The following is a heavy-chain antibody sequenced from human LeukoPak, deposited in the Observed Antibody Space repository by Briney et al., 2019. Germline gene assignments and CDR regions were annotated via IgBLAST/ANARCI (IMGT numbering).Heavy chain of an antibody. D-gene: IGHD4-17*01. V-gene: IGHV1-2*02. J-gene: IGHJ6*03. Sequence: ASVKVSCKASGYTFTSYGISWVRQAPGQGLEWMGWINPNSGGTNYAQKFQGRVTMTRDTSISTAYMELSRLRSDDTAFYYCARGVTVTTIPYYYYYMDVWGKGTTVTVSS. CDR1: GYTFTSYG. CDR3: ARGVTVTTIPYYYYYMDV. CDR2: INPNSGGT.